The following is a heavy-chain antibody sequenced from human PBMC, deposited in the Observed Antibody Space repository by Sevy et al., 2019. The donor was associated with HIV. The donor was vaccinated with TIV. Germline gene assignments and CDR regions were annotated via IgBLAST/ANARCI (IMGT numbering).Heavy chain of an antibody. J-gene: IGHJ4*02. CDR3: AGLDSYSIGWSPRYYFDY. Sequence: GESLKISCKGSAYTFTTHWIGWVRQMPGKGLEWMGIMSPGDSDPRYSPSFQGQVTMSVDKSVSTAYLQWHSLETSDTAIYNCAGLDSYSIGWSPRYYFDYWGQGTLVTVSS. CDR1: AYTFTTHW. CDR2: MSPGDSDP. V-gene: IGHV5-51*01. D-gene: IGHD6-19*01.